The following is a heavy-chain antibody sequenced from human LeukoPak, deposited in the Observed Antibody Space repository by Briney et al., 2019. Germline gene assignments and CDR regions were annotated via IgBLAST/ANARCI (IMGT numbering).Heavy chain of an antibody. D-gene: IGHD6-13*01. CDR3: ARAVAGIVAAGPDF. V-gene: IGHV3-23*01. CDR1: GFTFSSYA. CDR2: ISGSGGST. Sequence: SGGSLRLSCAASGFTFSSYAMSWVRQAPGKGLEWVSAISGSGGSTYYADSVKGRFTISRDNSKNTLYLQMNSLRAEDTAVYFCARAVAGIVAAGPDFWGQGTLVTVSS. J-gene: IGHJ4*02.